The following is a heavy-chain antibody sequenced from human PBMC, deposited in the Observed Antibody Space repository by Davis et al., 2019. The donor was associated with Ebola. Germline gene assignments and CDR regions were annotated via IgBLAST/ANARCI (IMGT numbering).Heavy chain of an antibody. CDR3: ARIGTISAAVYYFDS. CDR2: IYNSGSS. V-gene: IGHV4-59*01. J-gene: IGHJ4*02. CDR1: GGSMNSYY. D-gene: IGHD6-13*01. Sequence: SETLSLTCSVSGGSMNSYYWSRIRQPPGRGLEWIGYIYNSGSSKYNPSLKSRVTTSVDTSKTQFSLKLSSVTAADTAVYYCARIGTISAAVYYFDSWGQGTLVTVSS.